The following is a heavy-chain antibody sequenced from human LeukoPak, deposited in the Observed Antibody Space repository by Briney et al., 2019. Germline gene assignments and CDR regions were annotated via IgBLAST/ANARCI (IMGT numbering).Heavy chain of an antibody. CDR3: ARDEVYDYVDFDAQSYVDFDAQSSFTDNWFDP. Sequence: PSETLSLTCIVSGGSISSSSYYWGWVRQPPGKGLEWIGSMYYSGSTHYNPSLKSRVTISVDTSKNQFSLKLSSVTAADTAVYYCARDEVYDYVDFDAQSYVDFDAQSSFTDNWFDPWGQGTLVIVSS. CDR2: MYYSGST. V-gene: IGHV4-39*07. CDR1: GGSISSSSYY. J-gene: IGHJ5*02. D-gene: IGHD4-17*01.